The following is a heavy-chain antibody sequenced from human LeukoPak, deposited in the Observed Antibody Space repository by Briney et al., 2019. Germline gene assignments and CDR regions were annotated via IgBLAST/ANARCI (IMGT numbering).Heavy chain of an antibody. V-gene: IGHV3-30*03. Sequence: GGSLRLSCAASGFTFSSYGMHWVRQAPGKGLEWVAVISYDGSNKYYADSVKGRFTISRDNAKNSLYLQMNSLRAEDTAVYYCARLYYDILTGYLFDYWGQGTLVTVSS. CDR2: ISYDGSNK. CDR3: ARLYYDILTGYLFDY. J-gene: IGHJ4*02. D-gene: IGHD3-9*01. CDR1: GFTFSSYG.